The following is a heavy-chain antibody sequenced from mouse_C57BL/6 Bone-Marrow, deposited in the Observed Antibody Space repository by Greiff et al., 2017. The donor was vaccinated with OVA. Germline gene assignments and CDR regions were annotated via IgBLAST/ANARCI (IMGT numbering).Heavy chain of an antibody. CDR2: ISYSGST. J-gene: IGHJ2*01. Sequence: EVQLQQSGPGMVKPSQSLSLTCTVTGYSITSGYDWHWIRHFPGNKLEWMGYISYSGSTNYNPSLKSRISITHDTSKNHFFLKLNSVTTEDTATYYCARGNIYYGLDYWGQGTTLTVSS. CDR1: GYSITSGYD. V-gene: IGHV3-1*01. D-gene: IGHD2-1*01. CDR3: ARGNIYYGLDY.